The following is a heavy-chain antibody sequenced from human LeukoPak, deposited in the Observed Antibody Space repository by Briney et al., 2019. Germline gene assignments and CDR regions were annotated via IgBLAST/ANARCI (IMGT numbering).Heavy chain of an antibody. J-gene: IGHJ4*02. CDR2: ISWNSGSI. Sequence: PGRSLRLSCAASGFTFDDYAMHWVRQAPGKGLEWVSGISWNSGSIGYADSVKGRFTISRDNAKNSLYLQMNSLRAEDTALYYCAKDPPLGYRGQGTLVTVSS. V-gene: IGHV3-9*01. CDR3: AKDPPLGY. CDR1: GFTFDDYA.